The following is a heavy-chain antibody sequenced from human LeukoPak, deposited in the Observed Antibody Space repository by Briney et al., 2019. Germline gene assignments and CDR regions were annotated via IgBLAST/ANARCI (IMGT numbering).Heavy chain of an antibody. V-gene: IGHV3-23*01. Sequence: GKSLRLSCTASGFTFSSYAMSWVRQAPGKGLEWVSVISNSGARTYYADSVKGRFTISRDNSKNTLYLQMNSLRAEDTAVYYCANDLSSLTPALRYSDWPIDYWGQGTLVTVSS. CDR1: GFTFSSYA. J-gene: IGHJ4*02. D-gene: IGHD3-9*01. CDR3: ANDLSSLTPALRYSDWPIDY. CDR2: ISNSGART.